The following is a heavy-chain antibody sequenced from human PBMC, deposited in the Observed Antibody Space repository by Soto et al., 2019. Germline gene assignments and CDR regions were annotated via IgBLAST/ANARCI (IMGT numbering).Heavy chain of an antibody. CDR2: ISWNSGSI. CDR1: GFTFDDYA. J-gene: IGHJ4*02. CDR3: AKGVLGYYYDSSGYGFDY. V-gene: IGHV3-9*01. D-gene: IGHD3-22*01. Sequence: PGGSLRLSCAASGFTFDDYAMHWVRQAPGKGLEWVSGISWNSGSIGYADSVKGRFTISRDNAKNSLYLQMNSLRAEDTALYYCAKGVLGYYYDSSGYGFDYWGQGTQVTVSS.